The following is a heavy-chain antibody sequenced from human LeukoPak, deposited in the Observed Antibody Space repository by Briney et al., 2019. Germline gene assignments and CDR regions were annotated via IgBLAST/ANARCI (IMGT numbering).Heavy chain of an antibody. CDR3: ARVGVVPAALYYFDY. CDR1: GFTVSSNY. V-gene: IGHV3-53*01. D-gene: IGHD2-2*01. CDR2: IYSGGST. J-gene: IGHJ4*02. Sequence: GGSLRLSCAASGFTVSSNYMSWVRQAPGKGLDWVSVIYSGGSTYYADSVKGRFTISRDNYKNTLYLQMNSLRAEDTAVYYCARVGVVPAALYYFDYWGQGTLVTVSS.